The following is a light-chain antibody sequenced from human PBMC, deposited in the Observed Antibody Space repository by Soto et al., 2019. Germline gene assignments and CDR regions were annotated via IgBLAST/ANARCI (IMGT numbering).Light chain of an antibody. CDR3: QHRSNWPLT. V-gene: IGKV3-11*01. CDR1: QSVSSY. Sequence: EIVLTQSPATLSLSPGERATLSCRASQSVSSYLAWYQQKPGQAPRLLIYDASNRATGIPARFSGSGSGTDFTLTISSLQPEDFAVYYCQHRSNWPLTFGGGTKVEIK. CDR2: DAS. J-gene: IGKJ4*01.